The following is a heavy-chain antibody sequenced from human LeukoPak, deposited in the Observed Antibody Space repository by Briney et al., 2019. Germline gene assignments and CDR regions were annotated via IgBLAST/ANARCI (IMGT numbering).Heavy chain of an antibody. J-gene: IGHJ4*02. CDR1: GGSISSYY. D-gene: IGHD3-10*01. V-gene: IGHV4-59*12. Sequence: PSETLSLTCTVSGGSISSYYWSWIRQPPGKGLEWIGYIYYSGSTNYNPSLKSRVTISVDTSKNQFSLKLSSVTAADTAVYYCARLNRGASFDYWGQGTLVTVSS. CDR3: ARLNRGASFDY. CDR2: IYYSGST.